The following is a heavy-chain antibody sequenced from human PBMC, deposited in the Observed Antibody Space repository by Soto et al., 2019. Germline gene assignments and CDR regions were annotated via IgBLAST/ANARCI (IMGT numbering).Heavy chain of an antibody. D-gene: IGHD6-13*01. CDR1: GYTFTSYA. Sequence: QVQLVQSGAEVKKPGASVKVSCKASGYTFTSYAMHWVRQAPGQRLEWMGWINAGNGNTKYSQKFQGRVTITRDTSASTAYMELSSLRSEDTAVYYCARESMVGAAAGTDYYYYGMDVWGQGTTVTVSS. V-gene: IGHV1-3*01. J-gene: IGHJ6*02. CDR2: INAGNGNT. CDR3: ARESMVGAAAGTDYYYYGMDV.